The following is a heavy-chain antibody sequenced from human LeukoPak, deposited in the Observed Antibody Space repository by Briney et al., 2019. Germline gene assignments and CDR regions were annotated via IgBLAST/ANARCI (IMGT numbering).Heavy chain of an antibody. V-gene: IGHV3-23*01. D-gene: IGHD7-27*01. Sequence: GGSLRLSCAASGFTFSSYAMSWVRQAPGKGLEWVSAISGSGGSTYYADSVKGRFTISRDSSKNTLYLQMNSLRAEDTAVYYCAKGPLGIGYYYYYGMDVWGKGTTVTVSS. CDR3: AKGPLGIGYYYYYGMDV. CDR2: ISGSGGST. J-gene: IGHJ6*04. CDR1: GFTFSSYA.